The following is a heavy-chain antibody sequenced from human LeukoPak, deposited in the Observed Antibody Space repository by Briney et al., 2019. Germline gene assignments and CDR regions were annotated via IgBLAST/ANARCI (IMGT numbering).Heavy chain of an antibody. V-gene: IGHV4-39*07. CDR1: GGSISSSSYY. CDR2: IYYSGST. J-gene: IGHJ4*02. Sequence: MASETLSLTCTVSGGSISSSSYYWGWTRQPPGKGLEWIGSIYYSGSTYYNPSLKSRVTISVDTSKSQFSLKLSSVTAADTAVYYCARDSSYSYAVDYWGQGTLVTVSS. CDR3: ARDSSYSYAVDY. D-gene: IGHD5-18*01.